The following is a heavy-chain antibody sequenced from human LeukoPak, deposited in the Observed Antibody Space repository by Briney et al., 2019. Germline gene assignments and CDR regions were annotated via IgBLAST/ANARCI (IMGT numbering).Heavy chain of an antibody. CDR2: INARGDT. D-gene: IGHD2-2*01. J-gene: IGHJ5*02. Sequence: SETLSLTCAVYGWSFNDYYWNWIRQPPGKGLEWIGEINARGDTNYNPSLKSRVTISVDTSKRQFSLRLTSMIAADTALYYCARGQVPAARGYNWFDPWGQGTLVTVSS. V-gene: IGHV4-34*01. CDR1: GWSFNDYY. CDR3: ARGQVPAARGYNWFDP.